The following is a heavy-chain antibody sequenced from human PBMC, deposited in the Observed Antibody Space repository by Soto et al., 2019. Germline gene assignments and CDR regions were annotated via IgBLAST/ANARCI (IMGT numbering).Heavy chain of an antibody. Sequence: QVQLVQSGAEVKKPGSSVKVSCKASGGTFSSYAISWVRQAPGQGLEWMGGIIPIFSTANYAQKFQGSVTITAEESASTAYMGLSSLSSEDTAVYYGATGGTRYHYYGMDVWGQGTTVTVSS. J-gene: IGHJ6*02. CDR2: IIPIFSTA. CDR3: ATGGTRYHYYGMDV. CDR1: GGTFSSYA. D-gene: IGHD2-15*01. V-gene: IGHV1-69*12.